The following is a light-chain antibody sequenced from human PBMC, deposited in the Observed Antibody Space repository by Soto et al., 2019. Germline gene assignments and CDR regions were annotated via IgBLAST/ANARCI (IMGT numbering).Light chain of an antibody. J-gene: IGLJ1*01. Sequence: QSVLTQPPSASGTPGQRVTISCSGSSSNIGSNTVNWYQQLPGPAPKLLIYSNNQRPSACPDRFSGSKSGTSASLAISGLQSEDEADYYCAAWDASLNGYVFGTGTKLTVL. CDR3: AAWDASLNGYV. V-gene: IGLV1-44*01. CDR2: SNN. CDR1: SSNIGSNT.